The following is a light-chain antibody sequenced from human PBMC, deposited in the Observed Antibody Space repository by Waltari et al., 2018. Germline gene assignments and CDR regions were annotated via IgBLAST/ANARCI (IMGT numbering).Light chain of an antibody. J-gene: IGKJ2*01. Sequence: DIQMTQTPSTLSASVGNRVTITCRDSQSISSWLAWHQQEPGKAPKLLIYKASSVDRGVPSRFSGSGSGTEFTLTISSLQADDFASYYCQQYISPMYTFGQGTKLDIK. CDR3: QQYISPMYT. V-gene: IGKV1-5*03. CDR1: QSISSW. CDR2: KAS.